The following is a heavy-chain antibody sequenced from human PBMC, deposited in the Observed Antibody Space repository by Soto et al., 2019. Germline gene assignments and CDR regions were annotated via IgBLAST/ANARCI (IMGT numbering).Heavy chain of an antibody. Sequence: QVQLVESGGGVVQPGRSLRLSCAASGFTFSSYGMHWVRQAPGKGLEWVAVIWYDGSNKYYADSVKGRFTISRDNSKNTLYLPMNSLRAEDTAVYYCARSGSQFYFDYWGQGTLVTVSS. CDR1: GFTFSSYG. CDR2: IWYDGSNK. J-gene: IGHJ4*02. D-gene: IGHD1-26*01. CDR3: ARSGSQFYFDY. V-gene: IGHV3-33*01.